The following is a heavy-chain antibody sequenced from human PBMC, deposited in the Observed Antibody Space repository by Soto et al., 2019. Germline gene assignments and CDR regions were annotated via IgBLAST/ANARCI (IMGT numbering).Heavy chain of an antibody. D-gene: IGHD2-2*01. J-gene: IGHJ5*02. CDR1: GGSISSSNW. CDR3: ARVRQYCSGTSCYLDP. CDR2: IHHSGTT. Sequence: SETLSLTCAVSGGSISSSNWWHWVRQPPGKGLEWIGEIHHSGTTNYNPSLKSRVAISVDKSKNQFSLKLNSVTAADTAVYYCARVRQYCSGTSCYLDPWGQGTLVTVS. V-gene: IGHV4-4*02.